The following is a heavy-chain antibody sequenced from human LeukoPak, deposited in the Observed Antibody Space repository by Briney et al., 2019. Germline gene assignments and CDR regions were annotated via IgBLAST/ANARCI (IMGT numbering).Heavy chain of an antibody. D-gene: IGHD3-9*01. Sequence: ASVKVSCKASGYTFTSYYMHWVRQAPGQGLEWMGIINPSGGSTSYAQKFQGRVTMTRDTSTSTVYMELSSLRSEDTAVYYCARVDEDVSHGILTGYYDYWGQGTPVTVSS. CDR3: ARVDEDVSHGILTGYYDY. J-gene: IGHJ4*02. V-gene: IGHV1-46*01. CDR2: INPSGGST. CDR1: GYTFTSYY.